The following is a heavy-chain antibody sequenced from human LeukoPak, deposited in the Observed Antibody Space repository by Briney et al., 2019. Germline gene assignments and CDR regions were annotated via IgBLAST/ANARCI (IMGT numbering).Heavy chain of an antibody. D-gene: IGHD1-26*01. Sequence: GASVKVSCKASRYTFTIFGVSWVRQAPGQGLEWMGWISPYNGNTNYTQKLQGRVTMTTDTSTTTAYMELRSLRSDDTAVYYCARSGSYRSSYDYWGQGTRVTVSS. CDR2: ISPYNGNT. CDR3: ARSGSYRSSYDY. J-gene: IGHJ4*02. CDR1: RYTFTIFG. V-gene: IGHV1-18*01.